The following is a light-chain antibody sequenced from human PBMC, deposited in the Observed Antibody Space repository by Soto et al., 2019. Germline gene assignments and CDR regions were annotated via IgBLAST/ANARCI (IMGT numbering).Light chain of an antibody. V-gene: IGKV3-20*01. J-gene: IGKJ2*01. CDR3: LQYGSSPMYT. CDR2: GAS. CDR1: QSVSSSY. Sequence: EIVWTQSPGTLSLSPGERATLSCRASQSVSSSYLAWYQQKPGQAPRLLIYGASSRATGIPDRFSGSGSGTDLTLTMSRLEPEDFAVYYCLQYGSSPMYTCGQGTKLEIK.